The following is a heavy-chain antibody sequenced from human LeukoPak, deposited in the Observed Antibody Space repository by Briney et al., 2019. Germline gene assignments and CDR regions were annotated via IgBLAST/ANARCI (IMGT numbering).Heavy chain of an antibody. J-gene: IGHJ4*02. CDR2: IYYSGSI. Sequence: PSETLSLTCTVSGGSISSSSYYWGWIRQPPGTGLEWIGTIYYSGSIYYNPSLKSRVTISVDTSKNQFSLKVRSVTAADTAVYYCARERDFYDSSGSPSYWGQGTLVIVSS. CDR1: GGSISSSSYY. CDR3: ARERDFYDSSGSPSY. V-gene: IGHV4-39*07. D-gene: IGHD3-22*01.